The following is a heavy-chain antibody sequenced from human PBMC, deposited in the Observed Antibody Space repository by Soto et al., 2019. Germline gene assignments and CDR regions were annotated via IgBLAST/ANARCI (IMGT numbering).Heavy chain of an antibody. J-gene: IGHJ4*02. CDR3: AKDRRAGGNYGFYSDF. D-gene: IGHD1-7*01. CDR1: GFTFSSYD. CDR2: SSATGSGT. V-gene: IGHV3-23*01. Sequence: EMQLLESGGGLVQPGGSLRLSCAVSGFTFSSYDMTWVRQAPGKGLEWISFSSATGSGTYYADSVKGRFTISRDNSKNTLYLQMTSLRADDTAVYYCAKDRRAGGNYGFYSDFWGQGALVIVSS.